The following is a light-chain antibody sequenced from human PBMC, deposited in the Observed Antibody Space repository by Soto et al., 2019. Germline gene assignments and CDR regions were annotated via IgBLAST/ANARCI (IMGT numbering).Light chain of an antibody. V-gene: IGLV2-14*01. CDR2: EVS. CDR1: SSDVGGYNY. CDR3: NSYTSSRAVV. Sequence: QSALTQPASVSGSPGQSITISCTGTSSDVGGYNYVSWYQQHPGKAPKLMIYEVSNRPSGVSNRFSGSKSGNTASLTISGPQAEDEDYYYSNSYTSSRAVVFGGGTKLTVL. J-gene: IGLJ2*01.